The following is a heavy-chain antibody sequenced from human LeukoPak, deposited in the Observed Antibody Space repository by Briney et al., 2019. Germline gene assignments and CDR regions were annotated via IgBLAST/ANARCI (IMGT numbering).Heavy chain of an antibody. Sequence: GGSLRLSCAASGFTFSSYSMNWVRQAPGKGLEWVSSISSSSSYIYYVDSVKGRFTISRDNAKNSLYLQMNSLRAEDTAVYYCAREGGYSYGWYFDYWGQGTLVTVSS. CDR2: ISSSSSYI. D-gene: IGHD5-18*01. V-gene: IGHV3-21*01. CDR3: AREGGYSYGWYFDY. J-gene: IGHJ4*02. CDR1: GFTFSSYS.